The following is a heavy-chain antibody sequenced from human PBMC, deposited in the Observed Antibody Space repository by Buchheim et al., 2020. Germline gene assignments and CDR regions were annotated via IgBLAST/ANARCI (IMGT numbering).Heavy chain of an antibody. D-gene: IGHD3-22*01. CDR1: GFTFSSYA. CDR2: ISGSGDST. J-gene: IGHJ5*02. V-gene: IGHV3-23*01. CDR3: AKGDTMKVVVSSLFDP. Sequence: EVQLLESGGGLVQPGGSLRLTCAASGFTFSSYAMSWVRQAPGKGLEWVSTISGSGDSTYYADSVKGRFTISRDTSKNTLYLQMNSLRAEDTAVYYCAKGDTMKVVVSSLFDPWGQGTL.